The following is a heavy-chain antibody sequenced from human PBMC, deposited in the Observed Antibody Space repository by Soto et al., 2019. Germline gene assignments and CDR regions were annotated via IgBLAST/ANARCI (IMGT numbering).Heavy chain of an antibody. J-gene: IGHJ5*02. Sequence: GSLRLSCAGSGFTFSTYWMHWVRQAPGKGLEWVSRISGDESTTNYADSVKGRFTISRDNARNTLYLQMNSLRAEDSAVYYCARGTWGDFWSGFSNWLDPWGQGTQVTVSS. CDR2: ISGDESTT. D-gene: IGHD3-3*01. CDR1: GFTFSTYW. CDR3: ARGTWGDFWSGFSNWLDP. V-gene: IGHV3-74*01.